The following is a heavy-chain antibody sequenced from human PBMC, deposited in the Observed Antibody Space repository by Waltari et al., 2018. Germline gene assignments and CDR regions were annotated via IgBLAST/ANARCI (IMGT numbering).Heavy chain of an antibody. J-gene: IGHJ3*02. D-gene: IGHD1-26*01. CDR2: ISADNGNT. Sequence: QVQLVQSGAEVKKPGASVKVSCKASGYTFTSYGISWVRQAPGQGLEWMGWISADNGNTNYSQKLQGRVTMTTDTSTSTAYMELRSLRSDDTAVYYCARGDSGSYYMGGYDAFDIWGQGTMVTVSS. V-gene: IGHV1-18*01. CDR1: GYTFTSYG. CDR3: ARGDSGSYYMGGYDAFDI.